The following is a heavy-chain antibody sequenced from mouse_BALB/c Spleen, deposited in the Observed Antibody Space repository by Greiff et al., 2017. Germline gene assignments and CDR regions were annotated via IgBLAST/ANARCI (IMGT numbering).Heavy chain of an antibody. CDR1: GYTFTSYW. Sequence: VQLQQPGSELVRPGASVKLSCKASGYTFTSYWMQWVKQRPGQGLEWIGAIYPGDGDTRYTQKFKGKATLTADKSSSTAYMQLSSLASEDSAVYYCARVGDYAYWGQGTTLTVAS. D-gene: IGHD1-1*02. V-gene: IGHV1-87*01. CDR2: IYPGDGDT. J-gene: IGHJ2*01. CDR3: ARVGDYAY.